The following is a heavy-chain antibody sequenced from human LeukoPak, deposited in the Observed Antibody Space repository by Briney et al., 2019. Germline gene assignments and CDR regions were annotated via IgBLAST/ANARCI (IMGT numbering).Heavy chain of an antibody. CDR3: VKGSSAWYGTTANYFDY. D-gene: IGHD6-19*01. V-gene: IGHV3-30*02. J-gene: IGHJ4*02. CDR2: IRSDGSNK. CDR1: GFTFGSYA. Sequence: GGSLRLSCAASGFTFGSYAMHWVRQAPGKGLEWVAYIRSDGSNKYLADSVKGRFTISRDNSKDTLYLQMTSLRGDDTAVYFCVKGSSAWYGTTANYFDYWGQGTLVTVSS.